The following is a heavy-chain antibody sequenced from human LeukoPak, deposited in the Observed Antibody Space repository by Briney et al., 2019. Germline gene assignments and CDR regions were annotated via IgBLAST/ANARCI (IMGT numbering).Heavy chain of an antibody. CDR3: ARTTEGYCSGGNCYYYYYYMDV. J-gene: IGHJ6*03. D-gene: IGHD2-15*01. CDR1: GGSISSSNFY. Sequence: PSETLSLTCTVSGGSISSSNFYWGWIRQPPGKGLEWIGYIHYSGSTSYNPSLKSRVTISVDTSKNQFSLKLRFVTPADTAVFYCARTTEGYCSGGNCYYYYYYMDVWGKGTTVTVSS. V-gene: IGHV4-61*05. CDR2: IHYSGST.